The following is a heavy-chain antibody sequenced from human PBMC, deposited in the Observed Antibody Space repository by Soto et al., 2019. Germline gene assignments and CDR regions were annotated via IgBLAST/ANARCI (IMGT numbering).Heavy chain of an antibody. J-gene: IGHJ4*02. CDR1: GYSFTSYD. Sequence: GASVKVSCKASGYSFTSYDINWVRQATGQGLEWMGWMNPNSGNTGYAQKFQGRVTMTRYTSISTAYMELSSLRSEDTAVYYCARGYDIMTGYSTAPLDYWGQGTLVTVSS. D-gene: IGHD3-9*01. CDR3: ARGYDIMTGYSTAPLDY. CDR2: MNPNSGNT. V-gene: IGHV1-8*01.